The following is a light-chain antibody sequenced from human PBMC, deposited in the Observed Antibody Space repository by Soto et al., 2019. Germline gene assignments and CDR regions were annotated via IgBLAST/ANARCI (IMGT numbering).Light chain of an antibody. Sequence: EIVLTQSPSTLSWSAGERATLSWGASQSVSSNLAWYQQKTGQAPRLLIYGASTRATGIPARFSGSGYGTEFTLTISSLQSEDFAVYYCQQYNNWPLTFGQGTKVDIK. CDR3: QQYNNWPLT. CDR2: GAS. V-gene: IGKV3-15*01. J-gene: IGKJ1*01. CDR1: QSVSSN.